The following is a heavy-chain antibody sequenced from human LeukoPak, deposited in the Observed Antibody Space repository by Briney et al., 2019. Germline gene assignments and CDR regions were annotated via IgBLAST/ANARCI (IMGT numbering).Heavy chain of an antibody. Sequence: ASVKVSCKASGYTFTGYYMHWVRQAPGQGLEWMGWINPNSGGTNYAQKFQGRVTMTRDTSISTAYMELSRLRSDDTAVYYCARAMVTTFPNYNFDYWGQGTLVTVSS. CDR2: INPNSGGT. J-gene: IGHJ4*02. D-gene: IGHD4-11*01. V-gene: IGHV1-2*02. CDR1: GYTFTGYY. CDR3: ARAMVTTFPNYNFDY.